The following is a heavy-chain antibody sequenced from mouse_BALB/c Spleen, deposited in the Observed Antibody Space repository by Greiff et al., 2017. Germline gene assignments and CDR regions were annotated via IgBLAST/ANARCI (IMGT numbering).Heavy chain of an antibody. Sequence: EVKLVESGGGLVKPGGSLKLTCAASGFSFSSYAMSWVRQSPEKRLEWVAEISSGGSYNYYPDTVTGRFTISRDNAKNTLDLEMSSLRSEETAMYYCAKLGPWFAYWGQGTPVTVSA. CDR3: AKLGPWFAY. D-gene: IGHD4-1*01. CDR1: GFSFSSYA. CDR2: ISSGGSYN. J-gene: IGHJ3*01. V-gene: IGHV5-9-4*01.